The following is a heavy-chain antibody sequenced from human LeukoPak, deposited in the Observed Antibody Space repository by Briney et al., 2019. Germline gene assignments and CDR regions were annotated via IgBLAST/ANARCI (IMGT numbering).Heavy chain of an antibody. J-gene: IGHJ4*02. CDR2: FDPEDGET. Sequence: GASVKVSCKVSGYTLTELSMHWVRQAPGKGLEWMGGFDPEDGETIYAQKFQGRVTMTEDTSTDTAYMELSSLRSEDTAVYYCATDGYYYGSGSYLNYWGQGTLVTVSS. V-gene: IGHV1-24*01. CDR1: GYTLTELS. D-gene: IGHD3-10*01. CDR3: ATDGYYYGSGSYLNY.